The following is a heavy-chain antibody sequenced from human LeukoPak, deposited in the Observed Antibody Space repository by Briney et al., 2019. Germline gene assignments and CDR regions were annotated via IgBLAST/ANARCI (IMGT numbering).Heavy chain of an antibody. CDR3: ASTTVADFDY. D-gene: IGHD4-23*01. Sequence: QPGGSLRLSCAASGFTFDDYAMHWVRQAPGKGLEWVSLISGDGGSTYYAGSVKGRFTISRDNSKNSLYLQMNSLRTEDTALYYCASTTVADFDYWGQGTLVTVSS. J-gene: IGHJ4*02. V-gene: IGHV3-43*02. CDR1: GFTFDDYA. CDR2: ISGDGGST.